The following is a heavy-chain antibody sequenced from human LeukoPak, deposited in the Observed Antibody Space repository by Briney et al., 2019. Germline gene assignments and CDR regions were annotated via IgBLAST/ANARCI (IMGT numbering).Heavy chain of an antibody. CDR2: IYSGGST. CDR3: ARDLGTGTTNYYYYMDV. J-gene: IGHJ6*03. Sequence: GGSLRLSCAASGFTVSSNYMSWVRQAPGKRLEWVSVIYSGGSTYYADSVKGRFTISRDNSKNTLYLQMNSLRAEDTAVYYCARDLGTGTTNYYYYMDVWGKGTTVTVSS. CDR1: GFTVSSNY. D-gene: IGHD1-7*01. V-gene: IGHV3-66*02.